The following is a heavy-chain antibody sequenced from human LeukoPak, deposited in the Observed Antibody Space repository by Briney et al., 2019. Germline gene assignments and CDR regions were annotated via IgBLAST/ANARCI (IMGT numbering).Heavy chain of an antibody. D-gene: IGHD2-2*01. CDR2: INPYSGGT. J-gene: IGHJ3*02. Sequence: GASVRVSCKASGYTFTGYYLHWVRQAPGQGLEWMGWINPYSGGTNHPQMFQGRVTMTRDTSVSIAYMELSSLRSDDTAVYFCTRGPLRSSGTSGAYDIWGQGTLVTVSS. CDR1: GYTFTGYY. CDR3: TRGPLRSSGTSGAYDI. V-gene: IGHV1-2*02.